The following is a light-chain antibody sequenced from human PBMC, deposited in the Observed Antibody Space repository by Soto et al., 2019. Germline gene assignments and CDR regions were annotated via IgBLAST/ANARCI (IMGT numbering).Light chain of an antibody. V-gene: IGKV1-39*01. J-gene: IGKJ3*01. CDR2: GAT. CDR3: QQSYSSPFT. CDR1: PTISNY. Sequence: DIQMTQSPSSLSASVGDRVTIICRASPTISNYLNWYQQKPGEAPKVLIYGATRLQSGVPSRFSGSGVGTDFTLTISSLQPEDFATYYCQQSYSSPFTFGPGTKVDIK.